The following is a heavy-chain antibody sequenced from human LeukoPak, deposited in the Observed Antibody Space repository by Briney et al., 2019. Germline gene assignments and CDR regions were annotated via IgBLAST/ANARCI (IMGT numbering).Heavy chain of an antibody. V-gene: IGHV3-48*03. D-gene: IGHD1-26*01. CDR3: ARDQHLGGATPSQDY. J-gene: IGHJ4*02. CDR1: GFTFSSYE. CDR2: ISSSGSTI. Sequence: GGSLRLSCAASGFTFSSYEMNWVRQAPGKGLEWVSYISSSGSTIYYADSVKGRFTISRDNAKNSLYLQMNSLRAEDTAVYYCARDQHLGGATPSQDYWGQGTLVTVSS.